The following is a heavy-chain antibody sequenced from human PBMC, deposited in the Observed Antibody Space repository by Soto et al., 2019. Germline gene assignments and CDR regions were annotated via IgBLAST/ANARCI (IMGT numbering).Heavy chain of an antibody. CDR2: IYPGDSDT. Sequence: GESLKISCEGSGYTFTNYWIAWVRQMPGKGLEWMGIIYPGDSDTRYSPSFQGQVTISADKSISTAYLQWSSLKASDTAMYYCARSRYYYDSSGYSNFDYWGQGTLVTVS. V-gene: IGHV5-51*01. CDR1: GYTFTNYW. CDR3: ARSRYYYDSSGYSNFDY. D-gene: IGHD3-22*01. J-gene: IGHJ4*02.